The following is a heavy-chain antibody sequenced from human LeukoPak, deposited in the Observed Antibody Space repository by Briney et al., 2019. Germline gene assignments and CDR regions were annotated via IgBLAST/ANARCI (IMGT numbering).Heavy chain of an antibody. J-gene: IGHJ4*02. CDR1: GFTFSGYV. D-gene: IGHD3-16*01. Sequence: GGSLRLSCAASGFTFSGYVMSWVRQAPGKGLEWVSGISSSGYSTYYADSVKGRFTISRDNSKNTLLLQMNSLRAEDTAVYYCAKSTGYLWDYWGQGTLVTVSS. CDR2: ISSSGYST. CDR3: AKSTGYLWDY. V-gene: IGHV3-23*01.